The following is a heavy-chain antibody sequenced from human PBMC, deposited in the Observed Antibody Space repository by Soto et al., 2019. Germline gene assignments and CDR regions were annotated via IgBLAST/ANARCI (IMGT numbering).Heavy chain of an antibody. CDR2: ITAYNGNT. CDR1: GYTFSSYG. CDR3: VRSPSMTGDSPYFDY. V-gene: IGHV1-18*01. J-gene: IGHJ4*02. D-gene: IGHD7-27*01. Sequence: QVQLVQSGAEVKKPGASVKVSCKASGYTFSSYGVSWVRQAPGQGLEWMGWITAYNGNTNYAQKLQGRVTMATDTSTSTAYMELRSLRSDDTAVYYCVRSPSMTGDSPYFDYWGQGTLVTVSS.